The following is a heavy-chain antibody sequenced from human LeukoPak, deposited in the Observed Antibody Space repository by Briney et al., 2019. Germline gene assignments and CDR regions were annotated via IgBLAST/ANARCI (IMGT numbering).Heavy chain of an antibody. D-gene: IGHD2/OR15-2a*01. Sequence: GGSLRLSCAPSRLSLTNDCMRWVRQAPGKGPEWIGRIKRKTDGGTTEFAESVKGRFTITRDDSQNTVSLQMNSLKTEDTAVYYCASEGFDDLGYFFTYWGQGTLVTVSS. CDR1: RLSLTNDC. CDR2: IKRKTDGGTT. CDR3: ASEGFDDLGYFFTY. V-gene: IGHV3-15*01. J-gene: IGHJ4*02.